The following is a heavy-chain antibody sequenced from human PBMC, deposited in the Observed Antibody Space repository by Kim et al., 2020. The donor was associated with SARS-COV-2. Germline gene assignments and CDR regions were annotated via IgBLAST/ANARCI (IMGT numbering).Heavy chain of an antibody. V-gene: IGHV4-39*01. D-gene: IGHD3-16*01. CDR3: ARPLGDYYGMDV. J-gene: IGHJ6*02. Sequence: DHPPLQRRVTISVDTSKTQFALKLGSVTAADTAVYCCARPLGDYYGMDVWGQGTTVTVSS.